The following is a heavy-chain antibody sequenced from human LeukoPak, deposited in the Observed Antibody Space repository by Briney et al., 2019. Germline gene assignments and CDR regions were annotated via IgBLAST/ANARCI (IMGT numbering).Heavy chain of an antibody. CDR2: ISGDGGRT. V-gene: IGHV3-43*02. J-gene: IGHJ4*02. D-gene: IGHD3-22*01. Sequence: GGSLRLSCAASGFTFDDYAIHWVRQAPGKGLEWVSLISGDGGRTYYADSVKGRFTLPRDNSKNSLYLQMNSLRTEDTALYYCARGMSATSGYLELEYWGQGALVTVST. CDR1: GFTFDDYA. CDR3: ARGMSATSGYLELEY.